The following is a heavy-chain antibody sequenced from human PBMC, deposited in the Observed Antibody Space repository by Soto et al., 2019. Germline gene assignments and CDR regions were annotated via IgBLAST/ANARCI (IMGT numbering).Heavy chain of an antibody. CDR1: GGSISSSNW. J-gene: IGHJ4*02. CDR2: IYHSGST. V-gene: IGHV4-4*02. CDR3: ARVAVAGTRVDY. Sequence: SETLSLTCTVSGGSISSSNWWRWVRQPPGKGLEWIGEIYHSGSTNYNPSLKSRVTISVDKSKNQFSLKLSSVTAADTAVYYCARVAVAGTRVDYWGQGTLVTVSS. D-gene: IGHD6-19*01.